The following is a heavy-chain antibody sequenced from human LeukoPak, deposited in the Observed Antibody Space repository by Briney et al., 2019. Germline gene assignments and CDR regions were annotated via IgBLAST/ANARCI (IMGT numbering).Heavy chain of an antibody. CDR3: ARHYDFWSGFIDY. D-gene: IGHD3-3*01. J-gene: IGHJ4*02. CDR1: GFTFSSYA. Sequence: PGGSLRLSCAASGFTFSSYAMSWVRQAPGKGLEWVSIISGSGGSTYYADSVKGRFTISRDNSKNTLYLQMNSLRAEDTAVYYCARHYDFWSGFIDYWGQGTLVTVSS. V-gene: IGHV3-23*01. CDR2: ISGSGGST.